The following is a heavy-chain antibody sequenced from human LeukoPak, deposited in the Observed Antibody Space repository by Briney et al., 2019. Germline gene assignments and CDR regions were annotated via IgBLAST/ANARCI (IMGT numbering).Heavy chain of an antibody. CDR2: ISSGYPTI. CDR3: ARGGGGYCSGGRCNFYRYYMDV. D-gene: IGHD2-15*01. Sequence: GGSLRLSCAASGFTFSSYSINWVRQAPGKGLEWVSYISSGYPTIYYADSVKGRFTISRDNAKNSLYLQMNSLRAGDTAVYYCARGGGGYCSGGRCNFYRYYMDVWGKGTTVTVSS. CDR1: GFTFSSYS. V-gene: IGHV3-48*01. J-gene: IGHJ6*03.